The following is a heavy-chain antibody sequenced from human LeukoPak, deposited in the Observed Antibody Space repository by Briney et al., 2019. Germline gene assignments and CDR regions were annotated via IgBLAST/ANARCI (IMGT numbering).Heavy chain of an antibody. Sequence: SETLSLTCTVSGGSISSYYWSWIRQPPGKGLEWIGEIYYSGSTNYNPSLKSRVTISVDTSKNQFSLKLSSVTAADTAVYYCARTIAVAWFDYWGQGTLVTVSS. CDR1: GGSISSYY. CDR2: IYYSGST. D-gene: IGHD6-19*01. J-gene: IGHJ4*02. CDR3: ARTIAVAWFDY. V-gene: IGHV4-59*01.